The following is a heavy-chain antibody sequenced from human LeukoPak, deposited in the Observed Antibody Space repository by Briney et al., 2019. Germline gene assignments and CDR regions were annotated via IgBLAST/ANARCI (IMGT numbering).Heavy chain of an antibody. CDR3: AGDSSPKIAAAVWGY. V-gene: IGHV3-21*01. CDR1: GFTFSSYS. D-gene: IGHD6-13*01. Sequence: NPGGSLRLSCAASGFTFSSYSMNWVRQAPGKGLEWVSSISSSSSYIYYADSVKGRFTISRDNAKNSLYLQMNSLRAEDTAVYYCAGDSSPKIAAAVWGYWGQGTLVTVSS. CDR2: ISSSSSYI. J-gene: IGHJ4*02.